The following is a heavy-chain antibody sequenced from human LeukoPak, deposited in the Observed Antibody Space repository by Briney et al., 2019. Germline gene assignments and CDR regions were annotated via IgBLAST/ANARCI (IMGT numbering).Heavy chain of an antibody. CDR1: GGSFSGYY. V-gene: IGHV4-34*01. CDR3: ARGLYYYDSSGYYPLFDY. CDR2: INHSGST. J-gene: IGHJ4*02. D-gene: IGHD3-22*01. Sequence: PSETLSLTCAVYGGSFSGYYWSWIRQPPGKGLEWIGGINHSGSTNYNPSLKSRVTISVDTSKNQFSLKLSSVTAADTAVYYCARGLYYYDSSGYYPLFDYWGQGTLVTVSS.